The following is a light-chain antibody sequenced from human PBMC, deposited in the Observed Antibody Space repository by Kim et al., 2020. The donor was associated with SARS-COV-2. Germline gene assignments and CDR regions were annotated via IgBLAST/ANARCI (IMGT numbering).Light chain of an antibody. Sequence: QSVTISCTGTSSDGGGYNYVSWYQQHPGKAPKLMIYDVSKRPSGVPDRFSGSKSGNTASLTISGLQAEDEADYYCCSYAGSYTFVVFGGGTQLTVL. CDR1: SSDGGGYNY. CDR3: CSYAGSYTFVV. V-gene: IGLV2-11*01. J-gene: IGLJ2*01. CDR2: DVS.